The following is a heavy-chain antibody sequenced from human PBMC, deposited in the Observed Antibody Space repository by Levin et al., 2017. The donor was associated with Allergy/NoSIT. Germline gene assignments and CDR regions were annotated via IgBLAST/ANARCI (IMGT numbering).Heavy chain of an antibody. D-gene: IGHD6-13*01. CDR3: ARKGKAGDAFDI. V-gene: IGHV3-30*03. Sequence: TGGSLRLSCAASGFTFSSYGMHWVRQAPGKGLEWVAVISYDGSNKYYADSVKGRFTISRDNSKNTLYLQMNSLRAEDTAVYYCARKGKAGDAFDIWGQGTMVTVSS. CDR1: GFTFSSYG. J-gene: IGHJ3*02. CDR2: ISYDGSNK.